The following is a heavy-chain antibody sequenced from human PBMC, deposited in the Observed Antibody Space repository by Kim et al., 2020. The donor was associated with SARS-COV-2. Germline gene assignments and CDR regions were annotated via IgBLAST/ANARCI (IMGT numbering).Heavy chain of an antibody. Sequence: SETLSLTCTVSGGSISSGGYYWSWIRQHPGKGLEWIGYIYYSGSTYYNPSLKSRVTISVDTSKNQFSLKLSSVTAADTAVYYCARCSSGYHNWFDPWGQGTLVTVSS. D-gene: IGHD5-12*01. V-gene: IGHV4-31*03. CDR2: IYYSGST. CDR3: ARCSSGYHNWFDP. CDR1: GGSISSGGYY. J-gene: IGHJ5*02.